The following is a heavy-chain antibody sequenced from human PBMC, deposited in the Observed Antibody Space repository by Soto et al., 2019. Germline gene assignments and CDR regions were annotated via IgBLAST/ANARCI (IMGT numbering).Heavy chain of an antibody. J-gene: IGHJ6*02. Sequence: PSETLSLTCTVSGGSISSGDYYWGWIRQPPGKGLEWIGYIYYSGSTYYNPSLKSRVTISVDTSKNQFSLKLSSVTAADTAVYYCARVLEVPYYYGMDVWGQGTTVTVSS. D-gene: IGHD2-8*02. CDR2: IYYSGST. CDR1: GGSISSGDYY. CDR3: ARVLEVPYYYGMDV. V-gene: IGHV4-30-4*01.